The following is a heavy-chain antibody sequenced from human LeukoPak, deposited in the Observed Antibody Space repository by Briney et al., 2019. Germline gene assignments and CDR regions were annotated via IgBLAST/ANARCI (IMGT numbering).Heavy chain of an antibody. D-gene: IGHD3-10*01. Sequence: SETLSLTCTVSGGSISSYYWSWIRQPAGKGLEWIGRIYTSGSTNYNPSLKSRVTMSVDTSKNQFSLKLSSVTAADTAVYYRARVGGSGSYYFYDYWGQGTLVTVSS. J-gene: IGHJ4*02. CDR1: GGSISSYY. CDR3: ARVGGSGSYYFYDY. V-gene: IGHV4-4*07. CDR2: IYTSGST.